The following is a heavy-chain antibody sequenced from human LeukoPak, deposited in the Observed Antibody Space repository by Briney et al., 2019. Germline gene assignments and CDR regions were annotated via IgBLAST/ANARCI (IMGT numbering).Heavy chain of an antibody. D-gene: IGHD2-15*01. CDR3: ARALCSGGSCYWFDP. CDR2: IYYSGST. J-gene: IGHJ5*02. CDR1: GGSVSSGSYA. Sequence: SETLSLTCTVSGGSVSSGSYAWRWIRQPPGKGLEWIGNIYYSGSTNYNPSLKSRVTISLDTSKNQFSLKLSSVTAADTAVYYCARALCSGGSCYWFDPWGQGTLVTVSS. V-gene: IGHV4-61*01.